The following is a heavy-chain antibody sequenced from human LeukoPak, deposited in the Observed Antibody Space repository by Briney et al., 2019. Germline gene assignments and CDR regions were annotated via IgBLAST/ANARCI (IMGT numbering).Heavy chain of an antibody. CDR2: ISDDGNKK. J-gene: IGHJ6*02. V-gene: IGHV3-30*18. CDR3: TKDNRNYGMDV. Sequence: GGSLRLSCATSGFTFSRFGMHWVRQAPGKGLEWVAVISDDGNKKYFADSVKGRFTISRDYSKNTLHLQMNSLRAEDTAMYYCTKDNRNYGMDVWGQGTTVTVSS. CDR1: GFTFSRFG.